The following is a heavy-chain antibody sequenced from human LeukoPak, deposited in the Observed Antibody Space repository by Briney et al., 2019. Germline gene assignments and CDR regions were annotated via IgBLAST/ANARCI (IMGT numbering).Heavy chain of an antibody. CDR1: GGSFSGYY. D-gene: IGHD2-15*01. J-gene: IGHJ6*03. Sequence: SETLSLTCAVYGGSFSGYYWSWIRQPPGKGLEWIGEINHSGSTNYNPSLKSRVTISVDTSKNQFSLKLSSVTAADTAVYYCARVGFCSGGSCYSPSYYYYYYMDVWGKGTTVTVSS. CDR3: ARVGFCSGGSCYSPSYYYYYYMDV. V-gene: IGHV4-34*01. CDR2: INHSGST.